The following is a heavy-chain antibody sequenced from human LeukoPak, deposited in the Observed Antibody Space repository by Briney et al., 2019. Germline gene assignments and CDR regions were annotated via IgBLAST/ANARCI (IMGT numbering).Heavy chain of an antibody. J-gene: IGHJ4*02. D-gene: IGHD1-26*01. V-gene: IGHV3-30*04. Sequence: GGSLRLSCAASGFTFSSYSMHWVRQAPGQGLEWVAVISYDGSNKYYADSVKGRFTISRDNSKNTLYLQMNSLRAEDTAVYYCARGAPEYYFDYWGQGTLVTVSS. CDR3: ARGAPEYYFDY. CDR1: GFTFSSYS. CDR2: ISYDGSNK.